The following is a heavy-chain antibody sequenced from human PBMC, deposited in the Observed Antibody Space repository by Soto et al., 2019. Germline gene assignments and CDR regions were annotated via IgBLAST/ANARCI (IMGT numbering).Heavy chain of an antibody. V-gene: IGHV5-51*01. CDR3: ARQREACSSTSCYYPFDT. Sequence: GESLKISCKGSGYSFTKYWIGWVRQMPGKGLEWMGIIYPDNSDTRYSPSFQGQVTISADKSISTAHLQWSSLKASDTAMYYCARQREACSSTSCYYPFDTWGQGTMVTVSS. J-gene: IGHJ3*02. CDR2: IYPDNSDT. CDR1: GYSFTKYW. D-gene: IGHD2-2*01.